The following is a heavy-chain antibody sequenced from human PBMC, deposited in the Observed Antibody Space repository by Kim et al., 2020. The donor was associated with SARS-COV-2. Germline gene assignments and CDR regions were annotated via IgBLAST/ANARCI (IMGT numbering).Heavy chain of an antibody. D-gene: IGHD3-22*01. J-gene: IGHJ4*02. Sequence: SETLSLTCTVSGGSISSGGYYWSWIRQHPGMGLEWIGYIYYSGSTYDNPSLKSRVTISVDTSKNQFSLKLSSVTAADTAVYYCARGQGLITMIVVVVGAFDYWGQGTLLTVSS. CDR3: ARGQGLITMIVVVVGAFDY. CDR1: GGSISSGGYY. V-gene: IGHV4-31*03. CDR2: IYYSGST.